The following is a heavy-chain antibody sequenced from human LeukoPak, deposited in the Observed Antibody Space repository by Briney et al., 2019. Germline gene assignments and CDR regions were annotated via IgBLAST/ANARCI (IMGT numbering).Heavy chain of an antibody. D-gene: IGHD2-2*01. V-gene: IGHV3-48*04. CDR2: MSSGRSTI. CDR1: GFTFSAYS. Sequence: PGRSLRLSCAASGFTFSAYSMKWVRQAPGKGLEWVACMSSGRSTIYHADSVKGRFTISRDNAKNSLYLQMNSLRAEDTAVYYCARALGYCGSAKCYYMDVWGKGTTVTVSS. J-gene: IGHJ6*03. CDR3: ARALGYCGSAKCYYMDV.